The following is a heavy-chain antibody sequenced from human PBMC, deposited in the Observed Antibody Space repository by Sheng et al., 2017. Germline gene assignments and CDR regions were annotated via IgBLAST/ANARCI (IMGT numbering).Heavy chain of an antibody. CDR3: ARAGAHDGRRFYFDF. V-gene: IGHV3-66*01. CDR1: GFTLSTNY. J-gene: IGHJ4*02. D-gene: IGHD3-22*01. Sequence: EVQLVESGGVLVQPGGSLRVSCGASGFTLSTNYMGWVRQAPGKGLEWVSTLYISGDTYYPDSVRGRFTISRDNSKNTLYLQMNSLRVEDTAIYYCARAGAHDGRRFYFDFWGPREPWSPSPQ. CDR2: LYISGDT.